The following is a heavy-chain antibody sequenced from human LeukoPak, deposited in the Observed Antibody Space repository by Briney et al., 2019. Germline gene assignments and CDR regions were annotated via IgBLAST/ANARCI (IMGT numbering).Heavy chain of an antibody. CDR1: GFTFSSYS. D-gene: IGHD2-15*01. J-gene: IGHJ6*03. CDR3: TRTPDPGRGGWTFYYYMDV. CDR2: IRSKAYGSTT. V-gene: IGHV3-49*03. Sequence: GGSLRLSCAASGFTFSSYSMSWFRQAPGKGLEWVGFIRSKAYGSTTEYGGSVKGIFTISRDDSKSIAYLQMNSLKTEDTAVYYCTRTPDPGRGGWTFYYYMDVWGKGTTVTVSS.